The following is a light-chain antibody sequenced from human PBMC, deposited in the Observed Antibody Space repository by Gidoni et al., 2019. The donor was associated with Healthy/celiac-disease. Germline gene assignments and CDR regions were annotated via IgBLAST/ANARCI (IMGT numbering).Light chain of an antibody. CDR1: QSVSSY. J-gene: IGKJ1*01. V-gene: IGKV3-11*01. CDR3: QQRSNWRGWT. Sequence: DIVLTQSPATLSLSPGERATLSCRASQSVSSYLAWYQQKPGQAPRLLIYDASNRATGIPARFSGSGSGTDFTLTISSLEPEDFAVYYCQQRSNWRGWTFGQGTKVEIK. CDR2: DAS.